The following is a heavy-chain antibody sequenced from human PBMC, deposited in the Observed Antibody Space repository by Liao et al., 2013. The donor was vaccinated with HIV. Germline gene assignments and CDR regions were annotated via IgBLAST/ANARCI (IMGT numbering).Heavy chain of an antibody. CDR1: GGSFSGYY. CDR2: IDQSGSI. J-gene: IGHJ4*02. CDR3: AKEGSLVAAGRTVPFDS. V-gene: IGHV4-34*02. D-gene: IGHD6-13*01. Sequence: QVQLQQWGAGLLKPSETMSLTCNFSGGSFSGYYWSWVRQPRGTGLEWIGEIDQSGSIKYNPSLKSRVTISLDMSKSQFSLKVNSVTAADTAIYYCAKEGSLVAAGRTVPFDSWGQGTLVTVSS.